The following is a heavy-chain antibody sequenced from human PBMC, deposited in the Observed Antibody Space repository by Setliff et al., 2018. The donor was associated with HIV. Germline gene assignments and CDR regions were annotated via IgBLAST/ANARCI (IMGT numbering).Heavy chain of an antibody. V-gene: IGHV4-31*03. Sequence: TSETLSLTCTVSNASISSGGFYWSWVRQHPGKGLEWIGYIYYTGSTYYNPSLKSRVSISVDTSKNQFSLKLTSVTAADTAVYYCVKAVAAPSWFDPWGQGTLVTVS. CDR3: VKAVAAPSWFDP. CDR1: NASISSGGFY. D-gene: IGHD2-15*01. J-gene: IGHJ5*02. CDR2: IYYTGST.